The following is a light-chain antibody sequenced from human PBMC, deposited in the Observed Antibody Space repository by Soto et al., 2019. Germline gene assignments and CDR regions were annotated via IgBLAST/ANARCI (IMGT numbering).Light chain of an antibody. V-gene: IGKV3D-15*01. J-gene: IGKJ3*01. Sequence: EIVMTQSPATLSVCPGERATLSCRASQNVSYNLAWYQQKPGQAPRLLVYGLSTRATGIPARFSSSGSGTEFTLTISSMQSEDFAIYYCQQYNAWPRTFGPGTRVDFK. CDR3: QQYNAWPRT. CDR1: QNVSYN. CDR2: GLS.